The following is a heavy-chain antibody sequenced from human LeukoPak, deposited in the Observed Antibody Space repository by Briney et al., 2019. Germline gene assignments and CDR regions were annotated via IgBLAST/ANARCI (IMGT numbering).Heavy chain of an antibody. CDR1: GFTFSSVS. Sequence: PGGSLRLSCAATGFTFSSVSMNWVRQAPGKGLEWVSSISSTSGYISYADSMKGRLTISRDNAKDSLYLQMDSLRAEDTAVYYCARVHSGYGPDYIDHWGQGTLVTVSS. V-gene: IGHV3-21*01. CDR3: ARVHSGYGPDYIDH. CDR2: ISSTSGYI. D-gene: IGHD5-12*01. J-gene: IGHJ4*02.